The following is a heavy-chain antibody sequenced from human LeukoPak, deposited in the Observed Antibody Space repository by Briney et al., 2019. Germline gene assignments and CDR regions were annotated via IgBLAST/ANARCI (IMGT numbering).Heavy chain of an antibody. CDR2: IFQSGST. CDR1: GGSISSNNW. J-gene: IGHJ4*02. CDR3: ARLPDSENYLGHYHFDY. D-gene: IGHD7-27*01. V-gene: IGHV4-4*02. Sequence: PSGTLSLTCAVSGGSISSNNWWSWVRQPPGKGLEWIGEIFQSGSTNYNPSLKSRVTISIDKSKSQFSLKLSSMAAADTAVYYCARLPDSENYLGHYHFDYWGQGVLVTVSS.